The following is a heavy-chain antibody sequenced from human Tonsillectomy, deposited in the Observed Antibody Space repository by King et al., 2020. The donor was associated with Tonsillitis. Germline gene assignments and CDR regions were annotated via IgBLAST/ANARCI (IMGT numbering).Heavy chain of an antibody. CDR3: ARDSQWPLYTWFDP. Sequence: HVQLVESGGGVVQPGRSLRLSCAASGFTFRTYSMHWVRQAPGKGLEWMAVISYDGSNKYYADSVKGRFTISRDNSENTVNLQMNSLRAEDTAVYYCARDSQWPLYTWFDPWGQGTLVTVSS. V-gene: IGHV3-30-3*01. CDR1: GFTFRTYS. D-gene: IGHD6-19*01. CDR2: ISYDGSNK. J-gene: IGHJ5*02.